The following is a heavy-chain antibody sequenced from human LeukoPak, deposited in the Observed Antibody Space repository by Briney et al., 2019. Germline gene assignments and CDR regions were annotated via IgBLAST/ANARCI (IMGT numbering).Heavy chain of an antibody. J-gene: IGHJ4*02. D-gene: IGHD6-6*01. CDR3: ARSEHSSSSFDY. CDR1: GFSFSDYY. V-gene: IGHV3-11*03. Sequence: GGSLRLSCAASGFSFSDYYMSWIRQAPGKGLEWIADVTSRDSSTNYADSVEGRFTISRDNANNSMHLQLNGLRAEDTAVYYCARSEHSSSSFDYWGQGTLVTVSS. CDR2: VTSRDSST.